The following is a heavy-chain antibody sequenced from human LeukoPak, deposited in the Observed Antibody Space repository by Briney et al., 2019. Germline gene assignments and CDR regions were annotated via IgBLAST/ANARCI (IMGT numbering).Heavy chain of an antibody. CDR1: GFTVSSNY. CDR3: AMTYYFDSSGYYKLDY. J-gene: IGHJ4*02. D-gene: IGHD3-22*01. Sequence: GGSLRLSCAASGFTVSSNYVSWVRHTPGKGLEWVSVIYSGGSTYYADSVKGRFTISRDNSKNTLYLQMNSLRAEDTAVYYCAMTYYFDSSGYYKLDYWGQGTLVTVSS. CDR2: IYSGGST. V-gene: IGHV3-53*01.